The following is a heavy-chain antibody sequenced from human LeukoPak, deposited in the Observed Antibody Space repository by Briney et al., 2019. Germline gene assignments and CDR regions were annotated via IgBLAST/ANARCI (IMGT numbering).Heavy chain of an antibody. D-gene: IGHD6-6*01. CDR1: GYTFTSYD. J-gene: IGHJ4*02. CDR2: MNPNSGNT. Sequence: ASVKVSRKASGYTFTSYDINWVRQATGLGLEWMGWMNPNSGNTGYAQKFQGRVTMTRNTSISTAYMELSSLRSEDTAVYYCARGRFLYSSSSGYFDHWGQGTLVTVSS. CDR3: ARGRFLYSSSSGYFDH. V-gene: IGHV1-8*01.